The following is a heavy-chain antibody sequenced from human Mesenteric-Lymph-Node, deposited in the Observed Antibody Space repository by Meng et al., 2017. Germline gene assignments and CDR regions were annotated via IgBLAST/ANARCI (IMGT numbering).Heavy chain of an antibody. J-gene: IGHJ5*02. Sequence: GQRQDSGQGLVRPSETLSVTCSGSGGSVSSGGYYWSWIRQTPGKALEWIGYFYHSGSTDYNPSLKSRVTILADTSKNQFSLKLSSVTAADTAVYYCARGERTTGWFDPWGQGALVTVSS. CDR2: FYHSGST. CDR1: GGSVSSGGYY. V-gene: IGHV4-61*08. D-gene: IGHD1/OR15-1a*01. CDR3: ARGERTTGWFDP.